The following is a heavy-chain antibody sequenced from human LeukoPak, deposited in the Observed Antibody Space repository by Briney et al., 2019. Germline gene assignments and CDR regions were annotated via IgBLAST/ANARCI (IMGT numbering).Heavy chain of an antibody. J-gene: IGHJ4*02. CDR1: GYTFTGYY. CDR3: ARGADSSGISDFDY. V-gene: IGHV1-2*06. CDR2: INPNSGGT. D-gene: IGHD6-19*01. Sequence: ASVKVSCKASGYTFTGYYMHWVRQAPGQGLESRGRINPNSGGTNYAQKFQGRVTMTRDTSISTAYMELSRLRSDDTAVYYCARGADSSGISDFDYWGQGTLVTVSS.